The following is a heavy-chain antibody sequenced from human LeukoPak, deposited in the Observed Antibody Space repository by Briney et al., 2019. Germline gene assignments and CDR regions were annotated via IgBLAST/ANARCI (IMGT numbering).Heavy chain of an antibody. J-gene: IGHJ4*01. CDR2: TRNKANSYTT. D-gene: IGHD6-6*01. CDR1: GFTFSDHY. CDR3: ARSSVSSDDY. V-gene: IGHV3-72*01. Sequence: PGGSLRLSCAASGFTFSDHYMDWVRQAPGKGLEWVGRTRNKANSYTTEYAASVKGRFAISRDDSKNSLYLQMNSLKTEDTAVYYCARSSVSSDDYWGHGTLVTVSS.